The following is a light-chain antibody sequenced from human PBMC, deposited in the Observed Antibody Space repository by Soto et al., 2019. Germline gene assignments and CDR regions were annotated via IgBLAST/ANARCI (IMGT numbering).Light chain of an antibody. J-gene: IGKJ4*01. V-gene: IGKV1-9*01. CDR3: QQRSNWPPVT. CDR1: QGIASY. Sequence: IQLTQSPSSLSASVGDRVTITCRASQGIASYVAWYQQKPGKAPKLLIYAASTLQSGGPSRFSGSGSGTDFTLTISSLEPEDFAVYYCQQRSNWPPVTFGGGTKVEIK. CDR2: AAS.